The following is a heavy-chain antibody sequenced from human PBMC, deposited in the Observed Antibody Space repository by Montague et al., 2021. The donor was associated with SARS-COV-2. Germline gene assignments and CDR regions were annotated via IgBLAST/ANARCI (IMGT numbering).Heavy chain of an antibody. CDR1: GGSISSYY. V-gene: IGHV4-59*01. J-gene: IGHJ3*02. Sequence: SETLSLTCTVSGGSISSYYWSWIRQPPGKGLEWIGYIHYSGSTNYNPSXKSRVTISVDTSKNQFSLKLSSVTAADTAVYYCARGSGWMGNAFDIWGQGTMVTVSS. CDR2: IHYSGST. D-gene: IGHD6-19*01. CDR3: ARGSGWMGNAFDI.